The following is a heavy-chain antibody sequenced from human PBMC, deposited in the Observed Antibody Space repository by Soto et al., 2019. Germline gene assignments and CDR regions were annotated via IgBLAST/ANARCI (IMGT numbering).Heavy chain of an antibody. D-gene: IGHD3-10*01. Sequence: EVQLVESGGGLVQPGGSLRLSCAASGFTFSSYWMHWVRQAPGKGLVWVSRINSEGSSTSYAYSVKGRFTISRDNAKNTLYLQMNSLRAEDTAVYYCARIGERYRAFNCGQGTLVTVSS. CDR3: ARIGERYRAFN. CDR1: GFTFSSYW. J-gene: IGHJ4*02. V-gene: IGHV3-74*01. CDR2: INSEGSST.